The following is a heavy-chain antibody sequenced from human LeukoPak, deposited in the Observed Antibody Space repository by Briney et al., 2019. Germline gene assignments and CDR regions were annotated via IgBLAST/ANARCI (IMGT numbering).Heavy chain of an antibody. V-gene: IGHV3-33*08. D-gene: IGHD2/OR15-2a*01. Sequence: GGSLRLSCAASGFTFSSYAMHWVRQAPGKGLEWVAVIWYDGSNKYYADSVKGRFTISRDNSKNTLYLQMNSLRAEDTAVYYCARDQKEGQIGTFDYWGQGTLVTVSS. CDR3: ARDQKEGQIGTFDY. CDR1: GFTFSSYA. CDR2: IWYDGSNK. J-gene: IGHJ4*02.